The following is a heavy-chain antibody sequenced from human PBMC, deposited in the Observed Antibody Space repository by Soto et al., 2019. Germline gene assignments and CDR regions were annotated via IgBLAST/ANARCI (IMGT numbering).Heavy chain of an antibody. CDR2: IYYSGST. Sequence: SETLSLTCTVSGGSISSSSYYWGWIRQPPGKGLEWIGSIYYSGSTYYNPSLKSRVTISVDTSKNQFSLKLSSVTAADTAVYYCARIVRNMAANNCFDPWGKGTLVTVS. CDR1: GGSISSSSYY. J-gene: IGHJ5*02. D-gene: IGHD2-15*01. CDR3: ARIVRNMAANNCFDP. V-gene: IGHV4-39*01.